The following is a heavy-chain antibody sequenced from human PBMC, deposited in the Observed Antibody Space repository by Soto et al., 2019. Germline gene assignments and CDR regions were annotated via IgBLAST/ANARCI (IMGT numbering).Heavy chain of an antibody. J-gene: IGHJ4*02. D-gene: IGHD3-3*01. CDR1: GFTFTSSA. CDR3: AADALRFLEWETLDY. V-gene: IGHV1-58*01. CDR2: IVVGSGNT. Sequence: QMQLVQSGPEVKKPGTSVKVSCKASGFTFTSSAVQWVRQARGQRLEWIGWIVVGSGNTNYAQKFQERVTITRDMSTSTACMELSSLRSEDTAVSYCAADALRFLEWETLDYWGQGTLVTVSS.